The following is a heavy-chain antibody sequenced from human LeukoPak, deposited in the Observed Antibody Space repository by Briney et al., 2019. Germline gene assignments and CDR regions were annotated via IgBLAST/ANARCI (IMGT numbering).Heavy chain of an antibody. CDR3: ATDASSGSYLPFDF. CDR2: IKSKIDGGTK. J-gene: IGHJ4*02. V-gene: IGHV3-15*01. Sequence: GGSLRLSCAASGFTFNYAWMSWVRQAPGKGLEWLGRIKSKIDGGTKDYAAPVKGRFTISRDDSKNTLYLQMNSLNPEDTAVYYCATDASSGSYLPFDFWGQGTLVTVSS. D-gene: IGHD1-26*01. CDR1: GFTFNYAW.